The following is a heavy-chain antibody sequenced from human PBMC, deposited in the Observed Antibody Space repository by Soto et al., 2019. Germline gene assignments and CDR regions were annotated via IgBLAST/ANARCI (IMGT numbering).Heavy chain of an antibody. D-gene: IGHD6-13*01. Sequence: GGSLSLSCAASGFTFSSYAMSWVRQAPGKGLEWVSAISGSGGSTYYADSVKGRFTISRDNSKNTLYLQMNSLRAEDTAVYYCAKDGDKGSSWYYFDYWGQGTLVTVSS. CDR3: AKDGDKGSSWYYFDY. V-gene: IGHV3-23*01. CDR2: ISGSGGST. CDR1: GFTFSSYA. J-gene: IGHJ4*02.